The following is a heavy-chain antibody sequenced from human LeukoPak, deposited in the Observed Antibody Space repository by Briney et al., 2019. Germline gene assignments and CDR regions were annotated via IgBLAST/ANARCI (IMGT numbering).Heavy chain of an antibody. D-gene: IGHD2-8*01. Sequence: SETLSLTCAVSGGSISSRNWWSWVRQPPGKGLEWIGEIYHSGSINYNPSLKSRVTISVDKSKNQLSLRQTSVTAADTAVYYCARDNGAIRAYYYHGMDVWGQGTTVTVSS. J-gene: IGHJ6*02. V-gene: IGHV4-4*02. CDR3: ARDNGAIRAYYYHGMDV. CDR1: GGSISSRNW. CDR2: IYHSGSI.